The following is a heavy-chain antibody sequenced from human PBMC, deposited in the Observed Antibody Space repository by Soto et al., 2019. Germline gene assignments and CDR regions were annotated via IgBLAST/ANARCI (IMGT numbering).Heavy chain of an antibody. Sequence: QVQLQQWGAGLLKPSETLSLTCAVYGGSFSGYYWSWIRQPPGKGLEWIGEINHSGSTNYNPSLKSRVPISVDTSKNQFSLKLSSVTAADTAVYYCARSIAGTAGGMDVWGQGTTVTVSS. CDR1: GGSFSGYY. V-gene: IGHV4-34*01. D-gene: IGHD6-6*01. CDR2: INHSGST. CDR3: ARSIAGTAGGMDV. J-gene: IGHJ6*02.